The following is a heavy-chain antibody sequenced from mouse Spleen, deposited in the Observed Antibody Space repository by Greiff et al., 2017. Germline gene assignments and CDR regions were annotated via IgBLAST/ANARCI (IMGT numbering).Heavy chain of an antibody. CDR1: GYTFTSYW. D-gene: IGHD2-4*01. Sequence: SGAELVKPGASVKLSCKASGYTFTSYWMHWVKQRPGQGLEWIGEIDPSDSYTNYNQKFKGKATLTVDKSSSTAYMQLSSLTSEDSAVYYCATMITTRGVDYWGQGTTLTVSS. CDR2: IDPSDSYT. CDR3: ATMITTRGVDY. J-gene: IGHJ2*01. V-gene: IGHV1-69*02.